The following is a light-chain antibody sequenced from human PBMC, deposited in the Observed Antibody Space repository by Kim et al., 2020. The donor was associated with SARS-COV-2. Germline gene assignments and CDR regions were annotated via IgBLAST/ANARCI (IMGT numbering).Light chain of an antibody. CDR1: QSVTNNL. J-gene: IGKJ2*01. V-gene: IGKV3-20*01. CDR2: TTS. Sequence: SPGARATLSCRASQSVTNNLLAWYQQKPGQAPRLLIYTTSRRATGIPDRFSGSGSETDFTLTISRLEPEDFAMYYCQQYGSSTSFTFGQGTKLEI. CDR3: QQYGSSTSFT.